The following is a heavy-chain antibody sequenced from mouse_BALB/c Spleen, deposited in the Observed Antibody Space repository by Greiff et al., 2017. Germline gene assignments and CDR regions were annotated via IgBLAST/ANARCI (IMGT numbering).Heavy chain of an antibody. J-gene: IGHJ4*01. Sequence: QVQLQQSGPGLVQPSQSLSITCTVSGFSLTSYGVHWVRQSPGKGLEWLGVIWSGGSTDYNAAFISRLSISKDNSKSQVFLKMTSLQANDTAIYYCAPQLGPYAMDYWGQGTSVTVSS. CDR1: GFSLTSYG. V-gene: IGHV2-2*02. CDR2: IWSGGST. D-gene: IGHD4-1*02. CDR3: APQLGPYAMDY.